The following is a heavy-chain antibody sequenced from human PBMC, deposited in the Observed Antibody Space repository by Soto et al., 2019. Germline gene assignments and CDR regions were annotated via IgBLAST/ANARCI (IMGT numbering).Heavy chain of an antibody. CDR2: IYYSGST. CDR1: GGSISSGGYY. CDR3: ARDHPSVGSGSRNYYYYGMDV. Sequence: QVQLQESGPGLVKPSQTLSHTCTVSGGSISSGGYYWSLIRQHPGKGVEWIGYIYYSGSTYYNPSLKSRVTISVDTSKNQFSLKLSSATAADTAVYYCARDHPSVGSGSRNYYYYGMDVWGQGTTVTVSS. J-gene: IGHJ6*02. V-gene: IGHV4-31*03. D-gene: IGHD3-10*01.